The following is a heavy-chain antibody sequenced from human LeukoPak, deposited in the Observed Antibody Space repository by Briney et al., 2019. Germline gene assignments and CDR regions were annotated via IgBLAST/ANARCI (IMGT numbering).Heavy chain of an antibody. V-gene: IGHV3-74*01. J-gene: IGHJ5*02. D-gene: IGHD2-15*01. CDR2: IHSDGSTI. Sequence: PGGSLRLSCAASGFNFSNYWMHWVRQVPGKGLVWVSLIHSDGSTIIYADSVKGRFTISRDNAKNSLYLQMNSLRAEDTALYYCAREVAKGRFDPWGQGTLVTVSS. CDR1: GFNFSNYW. CDR3: AREVAKGRFDP.